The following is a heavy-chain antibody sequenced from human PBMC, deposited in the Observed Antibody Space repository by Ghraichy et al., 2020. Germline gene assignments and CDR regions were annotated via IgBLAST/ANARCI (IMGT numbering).Heavy chain of an antibody. Sequence: SETLSLTCAVSGGSISSCNRRTLLRQPPGRGLAWTGAIYQNRITNYNPSLKSRLTVSLAKSKSQVSLRLTSVTAADTAVYYCARGDLSPFDYWGQGTLVTVSS. CDR2: IYQNRIT. V-gene: IGHV4-4*02. CDR3: ARGDLSPFDY. J-gene: IGHJ4*02. CDR1: GGSISSCNR.